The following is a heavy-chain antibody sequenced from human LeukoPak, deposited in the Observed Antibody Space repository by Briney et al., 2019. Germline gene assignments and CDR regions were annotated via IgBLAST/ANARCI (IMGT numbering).Heavy chain of an antibody. CDR1: GYSISSGYY. Sequence: PSGTLSLTCTVSGYSISSGYYWSWIRQPAGKGLEWIGRIYTSGSTNYNPSLKSRVTMSVDTSKNQFSLKLSSVTAADTAVYYCAREGEAAHNWFDPWGQGTLVTVSS. J-gene: IGHJ5*02. CDR2: IYTSGST. D-gene: IGHD6-13*01. CDR3: AREGEAAHNWFDP. V-gene: IGHV4-4*07.